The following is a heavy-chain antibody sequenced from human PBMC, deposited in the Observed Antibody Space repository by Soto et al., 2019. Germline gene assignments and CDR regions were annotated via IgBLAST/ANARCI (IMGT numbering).Heavy chain of an antibody. CDR2: IAYDGINT. D-gene: IGHD1-1*01. J-gene: IGHJ6*02. CDR1: GFNFGTYA. CDR3: ARVTPGNNLYYFSGLDV. V-gene: IGHV3-30-3*01. Sequence: LSLTCTASGFNFGTYAIHWVRQAPGKGLQWVALIAYDGINTYYADPVKGRFTISRDNSKNTLHLQMNSLRPEDTGVYFCARVTPGNNLYYFSGLDVWGQGTSVTVSS.